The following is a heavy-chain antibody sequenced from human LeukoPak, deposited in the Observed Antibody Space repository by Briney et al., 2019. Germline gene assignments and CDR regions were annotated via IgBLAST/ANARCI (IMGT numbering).Heavy chain of an antibody. CDR2: IYYSGST. CDR1: GGSVSSGSYY. V-gene: IGHV4-61*01. J-gene: IGHJ4*02. Sequence: PSETLSLTCTVSGGSVSSGSYYWSWIRQPPGKGLERIGYIYYSGSTNYNPSLKSRVTISVDTSKNQFSLKLSSVTAADTAVYYCARDRGGYECDYWGQGTLVTVSS. CDR3: ARDRGGYECDY. D-gene: IGHD5-12*01.